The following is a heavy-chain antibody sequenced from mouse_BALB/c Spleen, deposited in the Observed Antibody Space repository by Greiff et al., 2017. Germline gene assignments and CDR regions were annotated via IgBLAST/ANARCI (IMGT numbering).Heavy chain of an antibody. CDR2: IRSKSNNYAT. V-gene: IGHV10-1*02. CDR3: VRQSLGPFAY. CDR1: GFTFNTYA. Sequence: EVKLMESGGGLVQPKGSLKLSCAASGFTFNTYAMNWVRQAPGKGLEWVARIRSKSNNYATYYADSVKDRFTISRDDSQSMLYLQMNNLKTEDTAMYYCVRQSLGPFAYWGQGTLVTVSA. J-gene: IGHJ3*01. D-gene: IGHD4-1*01.